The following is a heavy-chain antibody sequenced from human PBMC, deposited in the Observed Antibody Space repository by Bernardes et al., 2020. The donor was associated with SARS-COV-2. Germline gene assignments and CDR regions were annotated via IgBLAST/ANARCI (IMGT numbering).Heavy chain of an antibody. CDR3: VRGPSDGHGRFEY. J-gene: IGHJ4*02. V-gene: IGHV3-74*01. CDR1: GFTFSSYW. Sequence: GGSLRLSCAASGFTFSSYWMHWVSQTPGKGLVWVSRINGDGRTITYADSVKGRFTISRDNAKSTLYLQMNSLTAEDTAVYYCVRGPSDGHGRFEYWGQGILVTVSS. CDR2: INGDGRTI.